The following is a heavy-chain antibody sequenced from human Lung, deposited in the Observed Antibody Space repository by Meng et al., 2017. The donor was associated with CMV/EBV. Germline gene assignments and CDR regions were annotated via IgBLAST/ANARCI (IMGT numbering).Heavy chain of an antibody. D-gene: IGHD4-17*01. CDR3: SYGAGYYFDY. J-gene: IGHJ4*02. V-gene: IGHV3-15*07. Sequence: CAVSGLSVSHVYMNWVRQAPGKGLEWVGRIKRKTEGGTTDYAAPVRGRFTISRDESRNTVDLQMNSLNADDTAVYYCSYGAGYYFDYWGQGTLVTVSS. CDR1: GLSVSHVY. CDR2: IKRKTEGGTT.